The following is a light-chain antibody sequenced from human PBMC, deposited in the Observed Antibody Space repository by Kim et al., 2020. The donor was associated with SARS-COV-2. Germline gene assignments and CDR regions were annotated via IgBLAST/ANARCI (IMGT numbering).Light chain of an antibody. V-gene: IGLV2-14*03. CDR2: DVR. CDR1: SDDIGGYTY. J-gene: IGLJ3*02. Sequence: QSALTQPASVSGSPGQSITISCTGTSDDIGGYTYVSWYQQHPGRAPKLLIYDVRNRPSGVSNRFSGSKSGNTASMTISGLQAEDEADYYCSSSTSTKNLVFGGGTQLTVL. CDR3: SSSTSTKNLV.